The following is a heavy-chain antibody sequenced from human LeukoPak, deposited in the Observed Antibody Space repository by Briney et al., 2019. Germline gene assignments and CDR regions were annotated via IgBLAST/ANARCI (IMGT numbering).Heavy chain of an antibody. CDR2: ISSSSSTI. Sequence: GGSLRLSCAASGFTFSSYSMNWVRQAPGKGLEWVSYISSSSSTIYYADSVKGRFTISRDNAKNALFLYMNSLRVEDTAVYYCARPEMDSSGSLLTYWGQGTLVTVSS. V-gene: IGHV3-48*04. D-gene: IGHD3-22*01. CDR3: ARPEMDSSGSLLTY. CDR1: GFTFSSYS. J-gene: IGHJ4*02.